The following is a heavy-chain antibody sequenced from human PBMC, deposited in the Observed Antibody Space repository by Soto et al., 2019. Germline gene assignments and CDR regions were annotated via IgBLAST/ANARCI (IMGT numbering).Heavy chain of an antibody. V-gene: IGHV4-39*02. D-gene: IGHD2-21*02. CDR3: ARDLWGYCGTDCYPLDV. J-gene: IGHJ6*02. CDR1: GGSIGSSSYY. CDR2: IYYSGST. Sequence: SETLSLTCTVSGGSIGSSSYYWGWIRQPPGKGLEWIGSIYYSGSTYYNPSLKSRVTISVDTSKNQFSLKLSSVTAADTAVYYCARDLWGYCGTDCYPLDVWGQGTTVTVSS.